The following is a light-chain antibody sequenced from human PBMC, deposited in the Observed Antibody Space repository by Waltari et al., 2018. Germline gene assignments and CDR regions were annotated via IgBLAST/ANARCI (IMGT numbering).Light chain of an antibody. V-gene: IGKV4-1*01. J-gene: IGKJ1*01. CDR2: WAS. CDR3: QQYYSARRT. CDR1: QVVLNNSDKKNS. Sequence: DIVMTQSPDSLALSLGERASINCRSNQVVLNNSDKKNSLAWYQQKPGQPPRLLIYWASTRESGVPDRFSGSGSGTDFALTISSLQAEDVAVYYCQQYYSARRTFGQGTKVEV.